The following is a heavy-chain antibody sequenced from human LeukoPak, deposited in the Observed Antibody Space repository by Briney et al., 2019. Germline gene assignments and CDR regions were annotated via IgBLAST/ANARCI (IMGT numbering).Heavy chain of an antibody. CDR1: GFTFRTYG. J-gene: IGHJ4*02. Sequence: GGSLRLSCAASGFTFRTYGMNWVRQAPGKGLEWLAIISYDGSNEDYAYSVKGRFTTSRDNSKNTLYLQMNSLRAEDSAVYYCAKSRVRGVYYFDYWGQGTLVTVSS. D-gene: IGHD3-10*02. CDR3: AKSRVRGVYYFDY. V-gene: IGHV3-30*18. CDR2: ISYDGSNE.